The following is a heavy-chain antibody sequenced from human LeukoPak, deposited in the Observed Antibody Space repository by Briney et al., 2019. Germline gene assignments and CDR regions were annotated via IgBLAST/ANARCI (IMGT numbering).Heavy chain of an antibody. Sequence: ASVKVSCKASGYTFTSYYMHWVRRAPGQGLEWMGIINPSGGSTSYAQKFQGRVTMTRDTSTSTVYMELSSLRSEDTAVYYCARDIVRASHVDTAMVRDYWGQGTLVTVSS. CDR1: GYTFTSYY. V-gene: IGHV1-46*01. CDR2: INPSGGST. J-gene: IGHJ4*02. D-gene: IGHD5-18*01. CDR3: ARDIVRASHVDTAMVRDY.